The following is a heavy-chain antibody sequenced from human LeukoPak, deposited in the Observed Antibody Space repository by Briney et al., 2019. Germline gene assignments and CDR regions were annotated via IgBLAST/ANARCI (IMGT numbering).Heavy chain of an antibody. CDR2: IYPGDSDT. CDR1: GYLFTSYW. CDR3: ARGLAMMEGFDY. V-gene: IGHV5-51*01. D-gene: IGHD3-22*01. J-gene: IGHJ4*02. Sequence: NLGESLQISCQGSGYLFTSYWIGWVRPLPGKGLEWMGIIYPGDSDTRYSPSFQGQVTISADKSISTAYLQWSSLKASDTAMYYCARGLAMMEGFDYWGQGTLVTVSS.